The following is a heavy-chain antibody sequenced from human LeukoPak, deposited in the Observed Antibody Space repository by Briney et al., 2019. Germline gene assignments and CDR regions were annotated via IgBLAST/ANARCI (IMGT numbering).Heavy chain of an antibody. CDR1: GYTFTSYG. CDR2: ISAYNGNT. Sequence: ASVKVSCKASGYTFTSYGISWVRQAPGQGLEWMGWISAYNGNTNYAQKLQGRDTMTTDTSTSTAYMELRSLRSDDTAVYYCARESPIDFWSGYPFGGDYYGMDVWGQGTTVTVSS. D-gene: IGHD3-3*01. J-gene: IGHJ6*02. CDR3: ARESPIDFWSGYPFGGDYYGMDV. V-gene: IGHV1-18*01.